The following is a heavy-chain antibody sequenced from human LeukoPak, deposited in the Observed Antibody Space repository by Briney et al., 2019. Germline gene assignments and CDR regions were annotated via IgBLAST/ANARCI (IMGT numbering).Heavy chain of an antibody. Sequence: ASVKVSCKASGYTFTANYIHWVRQAPGQGLEWMGWINPNTGGTNYAKKFQGRVTMTRDTSITTAYMELSRLRSDDTAVYYCARQVHYYYYGMDVWGQGTTVTVSS. CDR1: GYTFTANY. V-gene: IGHV1-2*02. CDR3: ARQVHYYYYGMDV. D-gene: IGHD2-2*01. J-gene: IGHJ6*02. CDR2: INPNTGGT.